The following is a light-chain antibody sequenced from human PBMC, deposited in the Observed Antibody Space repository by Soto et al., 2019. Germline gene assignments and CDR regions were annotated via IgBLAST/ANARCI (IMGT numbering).Light chain of an antibody. J-gene: IGKJ1*01. CDR3: HQYGTSPAP. CDR2: DAS. CDR1: QSVRSTY. Sequence: EIVLTQSPGTLSLSPGERATLSCRASQSVRSTYVAWYQQKPGQAPRLLIFDASSSATGIPDRFSGSGSGTDFTLTISRLEPEDFAVYYCHQYGTSPAPFGQGTKVEIK. V-gene: IGKV3-20*01.